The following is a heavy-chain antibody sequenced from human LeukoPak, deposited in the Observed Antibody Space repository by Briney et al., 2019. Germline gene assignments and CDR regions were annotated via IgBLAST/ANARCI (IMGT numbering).Heavy chain of an antibody. CDR2: ISAYNGNT. Sequence: ASVKVSCKASGYTFTSYGISWVRQAPGQGLEWMGWISAYNGNTNYAQKLQGRVTMTTETSTSTAYMELRSLRSDDTAVYYCARGELLRYSSSWTPFDYWGQGTLVTVSS. D-gene: IGHD6-13*01. CDR3: ARGELLRYSSSWTPFDY. V-gene: IGHV1-18*01. CDR1: GYTFTSYG. J-gene: IGHJ4*02.